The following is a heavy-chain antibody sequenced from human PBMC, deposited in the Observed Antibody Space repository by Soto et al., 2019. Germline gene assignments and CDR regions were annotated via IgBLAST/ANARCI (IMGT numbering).Heavy chain of an antibody. Sequence: QVQLVQSGAEVKKPGSSVKVSCKASGGTFSSYAISWVRQAPGQGLEWMGGMIPIFGTAHYAQKFKGRVTITADESTSTAYMELSSLRSEDTAVYYCARVSTYYYDSSGYQLDYWGQGTLVTVSS. CDR2: MIPIFGTA. V-gene: IGHV1-69*01. J-gene: IGHJ4*02. CDR1: GGTFSSYA. D-gene: IGHD3-22*01. CDR3: ARVSTYYYDSSGYQLDY.